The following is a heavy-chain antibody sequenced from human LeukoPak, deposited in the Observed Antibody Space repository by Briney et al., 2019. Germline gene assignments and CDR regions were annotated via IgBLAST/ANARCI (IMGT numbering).Heavy chain of an antibody. D-gene: IGHD6-19*01. J-gene: IGHJ5*02. CDR1: GFTFSSYG. CDR2: IYYSGST. V-gene: IGHV4-39*01. Sequence: GSLRLSCAASGFTFSSYGMSWVRQAPGKGLEWIGSIYYSGSTYFNPSLKSRVTISVDTSKNQFSLKLSSVTAADTAVYYCARHVRKRGIAVAGTPGWFDPWGQGTLVTVSS. CDR3: ARHVRKRGIAVAGTPGWFDP.